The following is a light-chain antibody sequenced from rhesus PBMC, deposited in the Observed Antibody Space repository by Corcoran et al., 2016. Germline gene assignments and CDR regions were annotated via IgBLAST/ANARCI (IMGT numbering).Light chain of an antibody. V-gene: IGKV2-60*01. CDR2: YGS. CDR3: MQALQTPRT. J-gene: IGKJ1*01. Sequence: DIVMTQTPLSLPVTLGEPASISCRSSQSLLSSNGYNYLNWYLQKPGQSLQLLIYYGSNRASGGPDRFSGSGSGTDFKLKISRVGAEDVGVYYCMQALQTPRTFGQGTKVEIK. CDR1: QSLLSSNGYNY.